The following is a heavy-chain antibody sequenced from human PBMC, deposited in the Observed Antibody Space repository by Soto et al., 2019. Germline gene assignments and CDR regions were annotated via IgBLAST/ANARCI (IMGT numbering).Heavy chain of an antibody. D-gene: IGHD3-10*01. CDR3: ARPLSPLRHDAFDI. J-gene: IGHJ3*02. Sequence: PSETLSLTCTVSGGSISSSDYYWGWFRQPPGKGLEWVGSISYTGTTYYNPSLKSRVTIFVDTSKNQFSLKLSSLTAADTAVYYCARPLSPLRHDAFDIWGQGTMVT. CDR1: GGSISSSDYY. V-gene: IGHV4-39*01. CDR2: ISYTGTT.